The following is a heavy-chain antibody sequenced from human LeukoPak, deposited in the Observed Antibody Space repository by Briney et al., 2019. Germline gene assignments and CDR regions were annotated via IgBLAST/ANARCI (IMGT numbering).Heavy chain of an antibody. J-gene: IGHJ4*02. Sequence: PGGSLRLSCAASGFTFSSYSMTWVRQAPGKGLEWVSYISSSSSTIYYADSVKGRFTISRDNAKNSLYLQMNSLRDEDTAVYYCASLPLRTPTNAYIAAAGTMDYWGQGTLVTVSS. CDR2: ISSSSSTI. D-gene: IGHD6-13*01. CDR1: GFTFSSYS. V-gene: IGHV3-48*02. CDR3: ASLPLRTPTNAYIAAAGTMDY.